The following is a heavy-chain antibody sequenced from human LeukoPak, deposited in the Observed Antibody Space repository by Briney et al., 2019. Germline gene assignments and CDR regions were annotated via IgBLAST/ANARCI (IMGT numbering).Heavy chain of an antibody. D-gene: IGHD2-15*01. V-gene: IGHV3-7*01. CDR1: GFTFRSYW. CDR2: IKQDGSEK. CDR3: ARVGYGGMGFDY. Sequence: GGSLRLSCAASGFTFRSYWMSWVRQAPGKGLEWVANIKQDGSEKYYVDSVKGRFTISRDNAKNSLYLQMNSLRAEDTAVYYCARVGYGGMGFDYWGQGTLVTVSS. J-gene: IGHJ4*02.